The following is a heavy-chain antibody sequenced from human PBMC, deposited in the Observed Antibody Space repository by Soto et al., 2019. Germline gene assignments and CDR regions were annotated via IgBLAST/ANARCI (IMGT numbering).Heavy chain of an antibody. Sequence: ASVKVSCKASGYTFTSYYMHWVRQAPGQGLEWMGIINPSGGSTSYAQKFQGRVTMTRDTSTSTVYMELSSLRSEDTAVYYCARDPKRIMIFGVVTTNWFDPWGQGTLVTVSS. D-gene: IGHD3-3*01. CDR2: INPSGGST. CDR3: ARDPKRIMIFGVVTTNWFDP. V-gene: IGHV1-46*03. J-gene: IGHJ5*02. CDR1: GYTFTSYY.